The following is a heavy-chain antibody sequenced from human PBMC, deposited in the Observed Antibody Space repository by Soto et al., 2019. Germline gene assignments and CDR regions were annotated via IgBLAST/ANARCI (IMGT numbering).Heavy chain of an antibody. D-gene: IGHD3-22*01. CDR3: AKDMGAWVVVIGGMDV. CDR1: GGSISSYY. CDR2: IYYSGST. V-gene: IGHV4-59*01. J-gene: IGHJ6*02. Sequence: PSETLSLTCTVSGGSISSYYWSWIRQPPGKGLEWIGYIYYSGSTNCNPSLKSRVTISVDTSKNQFSLKLSSVTAADTALYYCAKDMGAWVVVIGGMDVWGQGTTVTVSS.